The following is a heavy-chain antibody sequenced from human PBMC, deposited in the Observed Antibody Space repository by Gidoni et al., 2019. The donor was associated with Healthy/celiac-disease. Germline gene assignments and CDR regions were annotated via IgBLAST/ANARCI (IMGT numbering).Heavy chain of an antibody. CDR2: INHSGST. CDR1: GGSFSGYY. Sequence: QVQLQQWGAGLLKPSETLSLTCAVYGGSFSGYYWSGIRQPPGKGLEWIGEINHSGSTNYNPSLKSRVTISVDTSKNQFSLKLSSVTAADTAVYYCARDTDYYGSGSYGYWGQGTLVTVSS. V-gene: IGHV4-34*01. J-gene: IGHJ4*02. CDR3: ARDTDYYGSGSYGY. D-gene: IGHD3-10*01.